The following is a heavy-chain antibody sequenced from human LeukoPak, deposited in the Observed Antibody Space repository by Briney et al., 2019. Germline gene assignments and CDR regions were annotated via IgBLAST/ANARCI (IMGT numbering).Heavy chain of an antibody. D-gene: IGHD6-13*01. CDR1: GGSFSVYY. CDR3: ARDPIAANKFDY. V-gene: IGHV4-34*01. CDR2: INHSGST. Sequence: SETLSLTCAVYGGSFSVYYWSWIRQPPGKGLEWIGEINHSGSTNYNPSLKSRVTISVDTSKNQFSLKLSSVTAADTAVYYCARDPIAANKFDYWGQGTLVTVSS. J-gene: IGHJ4*02.